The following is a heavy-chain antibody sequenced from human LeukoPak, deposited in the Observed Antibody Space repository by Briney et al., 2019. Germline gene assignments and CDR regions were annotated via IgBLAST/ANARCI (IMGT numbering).Heavy chain of an antibody. V-gene: IGHV1-2*02. Sequence: ASVKVSCKASGYTFTGYYMHWVRQAPGQGLEWMGWINPNSGGTNYAQKFQGRFTMTRDTSISTAYMELSRLRSDDTAVYYCARVDYPYYYGMDVWGQGTTVTVSS. CDR3: ARVDYPYYYGMDV. J-gene: IGHJ6*02. CDR2: INPNSGGT. D-gene: IGHD4/OR15-4a*01. CDR1: GYTFTGYY.